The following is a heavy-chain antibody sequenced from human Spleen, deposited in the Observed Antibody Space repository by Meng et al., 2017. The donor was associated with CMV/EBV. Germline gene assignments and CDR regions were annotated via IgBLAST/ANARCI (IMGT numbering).Heavy chain of an antibody. CDR3: AREVAHCSSTSCINWFDP. Sequence: GESLKISCAASGFTFSSYSMNWVRQAPGKGLEWVSSISSSSSYIYYADSLKGQFIISRDDAKNSLFLQMNSLRAEDTAVYYCAREVAHCSSTSCINWFDPWGQGTLVTVSS. D-gene: IGHD2-2*01. J-gene: IGHJ5*02. V-gene: IGHV3-21*01. CDR2: ISSSSSYI. CDR1: GFTFSSYS.